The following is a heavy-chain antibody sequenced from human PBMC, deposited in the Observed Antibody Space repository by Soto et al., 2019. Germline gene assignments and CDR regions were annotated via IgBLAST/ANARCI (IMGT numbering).Heavy chain of an antibody. CDR2: ISYDGSNK. CDR3: AKAVYYGDYSDPEYFQH. V-gene: IGHV3-30*18. CDR1: GFTFSSYG. Sequence: QVQLVESGGGVVQPGRSLRLSCAASGFTFSSYGMHWVRQAPGKGLEWVAVISYDGSNKYYADSVKGRFTISRDNSKNTLYLQMNSLRAEDTAVYYCAKAVYYGDYSDPEYFQHWGQGTLVTVSS. J-gene: IGHJ1*01. D-gene: IGHD4-17*01.